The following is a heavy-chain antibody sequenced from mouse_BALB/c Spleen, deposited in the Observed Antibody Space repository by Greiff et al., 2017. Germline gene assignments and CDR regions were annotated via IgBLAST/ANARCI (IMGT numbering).Heavy chain of an antibody. D-gene: IGHD4-1*01. J-gene: IGHJ1*01. CDR1: GFTFSSYG. Sequence: EVKVVESGGGLVQPGGSLKLSCAASGFTFSSYGMSWVRQTPDKRLELVATINSNGGSTYYPDSVKGRFTISRDNAKNTLYLQMSSLKSEDTAMYYCARGNWDWYFDVWGAGTTVTVSS. CDR3: ARGNWDWYFDV. CDR2: INSNGGST. V-gene: IGHV5-6-3*01.